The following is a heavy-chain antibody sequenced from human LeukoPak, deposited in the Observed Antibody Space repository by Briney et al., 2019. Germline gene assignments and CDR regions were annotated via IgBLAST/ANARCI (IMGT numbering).Heavy chain of an antibody. CDR2: INHSGST. V-gene: IGHV4-34*01. D-gene: IGHD2-15*01. J-gene: IGHJ5*02. CDR1: GGSFSGYY. Sequence: PSETLSLTCAVYGGSFSGYYWSWIRQPPGKGLEWMGEINHSGSTNYNPSLTSRVTISVDTSKNQFSLKLSSVTAADTAVYYCATSGGEYCSGGSCYSEWNWFDPWGQGTLVTVSS. CDR3: ATSGGEYCSGGSCYSEWNWFDP.